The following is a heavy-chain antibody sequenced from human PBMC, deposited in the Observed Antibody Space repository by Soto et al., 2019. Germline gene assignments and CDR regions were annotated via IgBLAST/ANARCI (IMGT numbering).Heavy chain of an antibody. CDR3: AREGPRYCSGGSCYPGSMDV. D-gene: IGHD2-15*01. V-gene: IGHV1-69*12. CDR2: IIPIFGTA. J-gene: IGHJ6*02. CDR1: GGTFSSYA. Sequence: QVQLVQSGAEVKKPGSSVKVSCKASGGTFSSYAISWVRQAPGQGLEWMGGIIPIFGTANYAQKFQGRVTITADESTSTAYMELSSLSSEDTAVYYCAREGPRYCSGGSCYPGSMDVWGQGTTVTVSS.